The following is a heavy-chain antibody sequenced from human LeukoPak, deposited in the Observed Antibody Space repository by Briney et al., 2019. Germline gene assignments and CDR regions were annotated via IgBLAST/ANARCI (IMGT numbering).Heavy chain of an antibody. J-gene: IGHJ4*02. CDR2: ISYDGSNK. D-gene: IGHD1-26*01. Sequence: GGSLRLSCAASGFTFSSYGMHWVRQAPGKGLEWVAVISYDGSNKYYADSVKGRFTISRDNSKNTLYLQMNSLRAEDTAVYYCARFRFSGTYSFDYWGQGTLVTVSS. CDR1: GFTFSSYG. V-gene: IGHV3-30*03. CDR3: ARFRFSGTYSFDY.